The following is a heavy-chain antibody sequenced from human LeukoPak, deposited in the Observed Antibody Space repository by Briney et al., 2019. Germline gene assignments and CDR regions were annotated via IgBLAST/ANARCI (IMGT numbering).Heavy chain of an antibody. Sequence: VASVKVSCKASGYTFTGYYMHWVRQAPGQGLEWMGRIIPILDLAHFTQKFQGRLTITADKSTNTGYMELSSLTAEDTAVYYCATPSRTEDGDYGVCWGQGTLVTVSS. D-gene: IGHD4-17*01. CDR2: IIPILDLA. J-gene: IGHJ4*02. V-gene: IGHV1-69*02. CDR3: ATPSRTEDGDYGVC. CDR1: GYTFTGYY.